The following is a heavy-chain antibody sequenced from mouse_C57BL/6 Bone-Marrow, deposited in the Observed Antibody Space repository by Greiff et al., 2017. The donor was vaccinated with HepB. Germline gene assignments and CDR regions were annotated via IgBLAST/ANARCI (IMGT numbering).Heavy chain of an antibody. J-gene: IGHJ4*01. Sequence: QVQLQQSGAELVRPGPSVKMSCKASGYTFTNYWIGWAKQRPGHGLEWIGDIYPGGGYTNYNEKFKGKATLTADKSSSTAYMQFSSLTSEDSAIYYCARRLRDAMDYWGQGTSVTVSS. CDR2: IYPGGGYT. CDR1: GYTFTNYW. CDR3: ARRLRDAMDY. D-gene: IGHD2-2*01. V-gene: IGHV1-63*01.